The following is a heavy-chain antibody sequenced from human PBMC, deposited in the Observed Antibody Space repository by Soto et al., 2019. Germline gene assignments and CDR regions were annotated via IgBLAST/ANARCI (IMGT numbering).Heavy chain of an antibody. J-gene: IGHJ4*02. Sequence: EVQLVESGGGLVQPGGSLRLSCAASGFTFSSYSMNWVRQAPGKGLEWVSYISSSSSTIYYADSVKGRFTISRDNAKNSLYLHMNSLRAEVTAVYYCARVYESLDYWGQGTLVTVSS. CDR2: ISSSSSTI. CDR3: ARVYESLDY. CDR1: GFTFSSYS. D-gene: IGHD3-3*01. V-gene: IGHV3-48*01.